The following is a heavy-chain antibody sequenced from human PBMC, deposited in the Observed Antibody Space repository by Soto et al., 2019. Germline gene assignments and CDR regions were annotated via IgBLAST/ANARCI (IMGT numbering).Heavy chain of an antibody. CDR1: GFTFSSYG. J-gene: IGHJ3*02. CDR3: ARDPLEMATLYAFDI. D-gene: IGHD5-12*01. V-gene: IGHV3-33*01. CDR2: IWYDGSNK. Sequence: QVQLVESGGGVVQPGRSLRLSCAASGFTFSSYGMHWVRQAPGKGLEWVAVIWYDGSNKYYADSVKGRFTISRDNSKNTLYLQMNSLRAEDTAVYYCARDPLEMATLYAFDIWGQGTMVTVSS.